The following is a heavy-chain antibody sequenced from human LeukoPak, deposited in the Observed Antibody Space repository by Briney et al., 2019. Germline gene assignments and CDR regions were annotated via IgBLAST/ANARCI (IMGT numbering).Heavy chain of an antibody. CDR2: MYYSGST. CDR3: AGGRTTVTRFDY. V-gene: IGHV4-59*01. D-gene: IGHD4-17*01. Sequence: SETLSLTCTVSGGSFSSYYWSWIRQPPGKGLEWIGYMYYSGSTNYNPSLKSRVTISVDTSKNQFSLKLSSVTAADTALEYCAGGRTTVTRFDYWGQGPWSLSPQ. CDR1: GGSFSSYY. J-gene: IGHJ4*02.